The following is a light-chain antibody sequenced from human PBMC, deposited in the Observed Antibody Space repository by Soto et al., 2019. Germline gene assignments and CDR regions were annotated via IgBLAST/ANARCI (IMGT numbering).Light chain of an antibody. V-gene: IGKV3-15*01. CDR2: GAS. CDR3: QQYDNWPWT. CDR1: QSVSSN. J-gene: IGKJ1*01. Sequence: EIVMTQSPATLSVSPGERATLSCRASQSVSSNLAWYQQKPGQAPSLLIYGASTRATGIPARFSGSGSGTEFTLTISSLQSEDFAAYYCQQYDNWPWTFGQGTQVEIK.